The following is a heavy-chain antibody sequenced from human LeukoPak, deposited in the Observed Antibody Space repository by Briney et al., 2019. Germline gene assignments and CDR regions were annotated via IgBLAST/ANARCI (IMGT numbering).Heavy chain of an antibody. CDR3: ARIGSGSYYSAG. Sequence: PSETLSLTCTVSGGSISSSSYYWGWIRQPPGKGLEWIGSIYYSGSTYYNPSLKSRVTISVGTSKNQFSLKLSSVTAADTAVYYCARIGSGSYYSAGWGQGTLVTVSS. D-gene: IGHD3-10*01. J-gene: IGHJ4*02. CDR2: IYYSGST. V-gene: IGHV4-39*01. CDR1: GGSISSSSYY.